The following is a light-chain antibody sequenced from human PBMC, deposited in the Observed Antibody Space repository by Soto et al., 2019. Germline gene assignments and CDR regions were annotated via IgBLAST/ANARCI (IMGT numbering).Light chain of an antibody. CDR1: QSVGSN. CDR3: QQYNNWPTWT. V-gene: IGKV3-15*01. CDR2: GAS. Sequence: EIVMTQSPAPLSESPGERVTLSCRARQSVGSNLAWYQQKPAQAPSHLIYGASTRATGIPARCSGSGSETEFTLTTSSLQAEESAVNFCQQYNNWPTWTFGQGTKVDI. J-gene: IGKJ1*01.